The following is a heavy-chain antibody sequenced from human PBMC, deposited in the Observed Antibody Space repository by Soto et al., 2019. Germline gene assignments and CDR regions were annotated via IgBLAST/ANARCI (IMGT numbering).Heavy chain of an antibody. Sequence: QITLKESGPTLVKPTQTLTLTCTFSGFSLSTSGVGVGWIRQPPGKALEWLALIYWDDDKRYSPSLKSRLTITTDTSKIQVVLTMTHMDPVDTATYSCAHRRGSGWYARIRYGMDVWGQGTTVTVSS. V-gene: IGHV2-5*02. CDR3: AHRRGSGWYARIRYGMDV. CDR1: GFSLSTSGVG. D-gene: IGHD6-19*01. CDR2: IYWDDDK. J-gene: IGHJ6*02.